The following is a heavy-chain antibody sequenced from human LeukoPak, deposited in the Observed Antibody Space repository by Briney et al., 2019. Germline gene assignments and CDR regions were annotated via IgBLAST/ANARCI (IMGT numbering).Heavy chain of an antibody. V-gene: IGHV3-23*01. J-gene: IGHJ6*04. CDR2: MTGRSGET. Sequence: PGGSLTLSCAASGFTFSSYAMHWVRKAPGQGQELDSGMTGRSGETYYEDSVKGRFTISSENSMNTLCLQLSSLRFEVAAIYYCAKPTVGSGSHFGFDAWGKGTTVTVSS. D-gene: IGHD3-10*01. CDR3: AKPTVGSGSHFGFDA. CDR1: GFTFSSYA.